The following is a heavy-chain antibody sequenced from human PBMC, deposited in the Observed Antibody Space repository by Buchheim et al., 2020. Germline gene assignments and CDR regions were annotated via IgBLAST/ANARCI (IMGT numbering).Heavy chain of an antibody. V-gene: IGHV1-2*04. CDR2: INPNSGGT. J-gene: IGHJ4*02. CDR3: ARGRLISTSCYPTYYDFWSGYYCADYFDY. D-gene: IGHD3-3*01. Sequence: QVQLVQSGAEVKKPGASVKVSCKASGYTFTGYYMHWVRQAPGQGLEWMGWINPNSGGTNYAQKFQGWVTMTRDTSISTAYMELSRLRSDDTAVYYCARGRLISTSCYPTYYDFWSGYYCADYFDYWGQGTL. CDR1: GYTFTGYY.